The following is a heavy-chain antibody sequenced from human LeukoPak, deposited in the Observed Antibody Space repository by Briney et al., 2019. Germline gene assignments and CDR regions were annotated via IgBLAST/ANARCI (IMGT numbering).Heavy chain of an antibody. Sequence: GGSLRLSCAASGFTFSSYEMNWVRQAPGKGLEWVSYISSSGSTIYYADSVKGRFTIPRDNSKNTLYLQMNSLRAEDTAVYYCAKLYSGSHIREYWGQGTLVTVSS. CDR3: AKLYSGSHIREY. CDR2: ISSSGSTI. CDR1: GFTFSSYE. V-gene: IGHV3-48*03. J-gene: IGHJ4*02. D-gene: IGHD1-26*01.